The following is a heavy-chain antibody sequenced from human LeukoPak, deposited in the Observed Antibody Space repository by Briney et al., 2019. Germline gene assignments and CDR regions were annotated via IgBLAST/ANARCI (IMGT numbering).Heavy chain of an antibody. V-gene: IGHV4-39*07. Sequence: SETLSLTCTVSGGSITSSSYYWGWIRQPPGKGLEWIGTIHYSGSPYYNPSLKSRVTISVDTSKNQFSLKLSSVTAADTAVYYCARTFRESYYDFWSGYSTLDYWGQGTLVTVSS. CDR1: GGSITSSSYY. J-gene: IGHJ4*02. D-gene: IGHD3-3*01. CDR2: IHYSGSP. CDR3: ARTFRESYYDFWSGYSTLDY.